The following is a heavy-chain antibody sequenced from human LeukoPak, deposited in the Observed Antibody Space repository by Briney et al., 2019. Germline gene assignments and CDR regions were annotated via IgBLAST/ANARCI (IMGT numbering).Heavy chain of an antibody. J-gene: IGHJ4*02. Sequence: GASVKLSCKASGGTFSSYAISWVRQAPGQGLEWMGRIIPILGIANYAQKFQGRVTITADKSTSTAYMELSSLRSEDTAVYYCARLYNRRDGYNKDFDYWGQGTLVTVSS. CDR1: GGTFSSYA. V-gene: IGHV1-69*04. CDR3: ARLYNRRDGYNKDFDY. D-gene: IGHD5-24*01. CDR2: IIPILGIA.